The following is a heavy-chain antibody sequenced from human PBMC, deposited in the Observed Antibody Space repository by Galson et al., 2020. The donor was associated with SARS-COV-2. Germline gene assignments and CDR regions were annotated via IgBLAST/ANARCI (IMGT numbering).Heavy chain of an antibody. D-gene: IGHD4-4*01. J-gene: IGHJ3*01. Sequence: SQTLPLTCTVSGGSMSSYYWSWIRQPPGKGLECIGSFYYSVSTHYIPSLKSRVSISVDTSKNHFSLKLSSVTAADTTLYYCARDQGYSPNAFDVWGQGTMVTVCS. V-gene: IGHV4-59*01. CDR2: FYYSVST. CDR3: ARDQGYSPNAFDV. CDR1: GGSMSSYY.